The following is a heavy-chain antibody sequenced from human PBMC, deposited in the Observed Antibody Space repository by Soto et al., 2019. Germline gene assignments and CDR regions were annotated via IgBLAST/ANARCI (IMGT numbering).Heavy chain of an antibody. D-gene: IGHD3-10*01. CDR1: GGSINSFY. J-gene: IGHJ4*02. CDR3: ARDRGANGAYFDY. CDR2: IYYSGST. Sequence: QVQLQESGPGLVKPSETLSLTCIVSGGSINSFYWSWVRQPPGKGLEWIGYIYYSGSTNYNPSLTSRATISVDTSKNQFSLKLNSVTAADTAVYYCARDRGANGAYFDYWGQGTLVTVSS. V-gene: IGHV4-59*01.